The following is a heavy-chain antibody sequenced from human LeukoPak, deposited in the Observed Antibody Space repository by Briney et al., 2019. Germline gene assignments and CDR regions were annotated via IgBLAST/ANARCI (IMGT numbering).Heavy chain of an antibody. D-gene: IGHD1-26*01. Sequence: SETLSLTCAVYGGSFSGYYWSWIRQPPGKGLEWIGEINHSGSTNYNPSLKSRVTISVDTSKNQFSLKLSSVTAADTAVYYCARDLRWELRDYYYYMDVWGKGTTVTVSS. CDR1: GGSFSGYY. V-gene: IGHV4-34*01. CDR3: ARDLRWELRDYYYYMDV. CDR2: INHSGST. J-gene: IGHJ6*03.